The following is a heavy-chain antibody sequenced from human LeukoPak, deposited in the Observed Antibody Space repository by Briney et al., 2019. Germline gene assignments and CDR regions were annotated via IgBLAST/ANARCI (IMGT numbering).Heavy chain of an antibody. CDR3: AKKYRFGSGTYGYFDY. Sequence: GGSLRLSCIASGFTFSNYAMSWVRQAPGKAPEWVSAITGSDGSTYYADSVRGRFTISRDNSKNTLYLQMSSLRAEDTAVYYCAKKYRFGSGTYGYFDYWGQGTVVTVSS. D-gene: IGHD3-10*01. CDR1: GFTFSNYA. V-gene: IGHV3-23*01. J-gene: IGHJ4*02. CDR2: ITGSDGST.